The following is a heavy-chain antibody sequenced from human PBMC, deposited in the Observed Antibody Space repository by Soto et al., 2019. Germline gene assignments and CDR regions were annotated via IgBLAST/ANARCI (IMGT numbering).Heavy chain of an antibody. CDR1: GGSISSYY. Sequence: QVQLQESGPGLVKPSETLSLTCTVSGGSISSYYWSWIRQPPGKGLEWIGYIYYSGSTNYNPSLKSRVTISVDTSKNQFSLKLSSVTAADTAVYYCARASSRFSIFDYWGQGTLVTVSS. D-gene: IGHD3-3*01. J-gene: IGHJ4*02. V-gene: IGHV4-59*01. CDR2: IYYSGST. CDR3: ARASSRFSIFDY.